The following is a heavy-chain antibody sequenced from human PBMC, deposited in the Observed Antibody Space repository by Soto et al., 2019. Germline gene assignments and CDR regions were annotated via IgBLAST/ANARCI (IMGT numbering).Heavy chain of an antibody. CDR2: ISSSSSYI. Sequence: EVQLVESGGGLVKPGGSLRLSCAASGFTFSSYSMNWVRQAPGKGLEWVSSISSSSSYIYYADSVKGRFTISRDNAKNSLYLQMNSLRAEDTAVYYCARDYSSSWYFPLDYWGQGNLVTVSS. CDR1: GFTFSSYS. V-gene: IGHV3-21*01. D-gene: IGHD6-13*01. CDR3: ARDYSSSWYFPLDY. J-gene: IGHJ4*02.